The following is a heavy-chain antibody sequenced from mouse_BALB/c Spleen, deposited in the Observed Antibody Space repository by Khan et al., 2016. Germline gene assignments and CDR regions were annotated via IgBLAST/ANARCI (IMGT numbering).Heavy chain of an antibody. CDR2: IFPGSGSI. V-gene: IGHV1-77*01. CDR3: SWAYYCYGAMDY. Sequence: QVQLQQSGTELPRPGASVKLSCKASGYTFTDYYLHWVQQTTGQGLEWIGEIFPGSGSIYYNDTFKGKVSLTADTAYNTPYLQLSSLTSEDSAVSMFSWAYYCYGAMDYWGHGASVTVSA. D-gene: IGHD1-1*02. J-gene: IGHJ4*01. CDR1: GYTFTDYY.